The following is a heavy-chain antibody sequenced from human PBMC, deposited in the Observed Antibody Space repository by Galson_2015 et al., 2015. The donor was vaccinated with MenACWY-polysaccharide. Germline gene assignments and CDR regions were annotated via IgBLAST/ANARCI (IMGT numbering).Heavy chain of an antibody. V-gene: IGHV3-23*01. Sequence: SLRLSCAGSGFSFSSYGMSWVRQAPGKGLEWVSSISASHDSKYYADSVKGRFTISRDNSKKTLFLQMNSLRAEDTALYYCVNDVDISSLVPSLAALDSWGQGTMVTVSS. CDR3: VNDVDISSLVPSLAALDS. CDR1: GFSFSSYG. CDR2: ISASHDSK. D-gene: IGHD2-2*01. J-gene: IGHJ3*01.